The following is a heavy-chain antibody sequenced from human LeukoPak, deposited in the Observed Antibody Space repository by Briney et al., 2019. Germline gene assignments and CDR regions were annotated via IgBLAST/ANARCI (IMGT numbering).Heavy chain of an antibody. J-gene: IGHJ4*02. D-gene: IGHD3-22*01. CDR2: IYSGGST. V-gene: IGHV3-53*01. CDR3: AKTYYYDSSGYPSYFDY. CDR1: GFTVSSNH. Sequence: PGGSLRLSCAASGFTVSSNHMSWVRQAPGKGLEWVSVIYSGGSTYYADSVKGRFTISRDNSKNTLYLQMNSLRAEDTAVYYCAKTYYYDSSGYPSYFDYWGQGTLVTVSS.